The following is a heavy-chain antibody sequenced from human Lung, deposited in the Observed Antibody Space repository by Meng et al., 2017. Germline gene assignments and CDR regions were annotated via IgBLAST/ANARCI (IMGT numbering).Heavy chain of an antibody. D-gene: IGHD4-11*01. Sequence: QVQGKHWGAALLKPSETLSRTCAVSGGSFSANHWSWIRQPPGKGLEWIGEINHSGSTNYNPSLESRATISVDTSQNNLSLKLSSVTAADSAVYYCARGPTTMAHDFDYWGQGTLVTVSS. CDR3: ARGPTTMAHDFDY. CDR1: GGSFSANH. J-gene: IGHJ4*02. CDR2: INHSGST. V-gene: IGHV4-34*02.